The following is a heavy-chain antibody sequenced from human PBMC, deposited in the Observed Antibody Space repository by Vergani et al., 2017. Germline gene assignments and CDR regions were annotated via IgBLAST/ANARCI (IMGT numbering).Heavy chain of an antibody. CDR1: GYTFTGYY. CDR3: AREGGYNPPFDY. J-gene: IGHJ4*02. Sequence: QVQLVQSGAEVKKPGASVKVSCKASGYTFTGYYMHWVRQAPGQGLEWMGRIIPIFGTANYAQKFQGRVTITADESTSTAYMELSSLRSEDTAVYYCAREGGYNPPFDYWGQGTLVTVSS. D-gene: IGHD5-24*01. V-gene: IGHV1-69*18. CDR2: IIPIFGTA.